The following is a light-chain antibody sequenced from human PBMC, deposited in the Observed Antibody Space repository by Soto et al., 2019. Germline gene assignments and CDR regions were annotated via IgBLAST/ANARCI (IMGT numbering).Light chain of an antibody. V-gene: IGKV3-20*01. CDR1: QIVTGDY. CDR3: QQYGSSPIT. J-gene: IGKJ5*01. Sequence: EVVLTQSPGTLSLSPREGATLSCRASQIVTGDYLAWYQQKPGQAPRLLIHDASTRASGIPDRFRGSKSGTDFTLTIRGLEPEDAALYYCQQYGSSPITFGQGTRLEIK. CDR2: DAS.